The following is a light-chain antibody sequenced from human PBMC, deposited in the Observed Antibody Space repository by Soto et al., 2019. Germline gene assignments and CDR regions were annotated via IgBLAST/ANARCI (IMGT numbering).Light chain of an antibody. J-gene: IGKJ1*01. Sequence: VLTQSPGTLYLSQWERAKMPCRASQSISQSLAWYQQRPGQSPRLLIYDASRRATGIPDRFTGSGFGTDFTLTISRLAPEDLAVYYCQQYGGSPRTFGQGTKVDI. CDR3: QQYGGSPRT. V-gene: IGKV3-20*01. CDR1: QSISQS. CDR2: DAS.